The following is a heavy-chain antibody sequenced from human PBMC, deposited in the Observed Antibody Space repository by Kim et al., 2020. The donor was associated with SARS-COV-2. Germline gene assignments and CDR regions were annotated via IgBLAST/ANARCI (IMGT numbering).Heavy chain of an antibody. J-gene: IGHJ4*02. CDR2: IKQDGSEK. CDR1: GFTFSSYW. CDR3: ARAKDILTGLLDY. Sequence: GGSLRLSCAASGFTFSSYWVTWVRQAPGKGLEWVANIKQDGSEKYYVDSVKGRFTISRDNAKNSLYLQMNSLRAEDTAVYYCARAKDILTGLLDYLGQGT. V-gene: IGHV3-7*01. D-gene: IGHD3-9*01.